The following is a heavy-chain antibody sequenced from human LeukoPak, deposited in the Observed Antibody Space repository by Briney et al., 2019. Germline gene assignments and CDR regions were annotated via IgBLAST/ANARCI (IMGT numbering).Heavy chain of an antibody. CDR1: GFTFSDDY. Sequence: PGGSLRLSCAASGFTFSDDYMSWIRQAPGKGLEWVSYIAGSSTYTNYADSVKGRFTISRDNAKNSLYLQMNSLRAEDTAVYYCARDGAAAGPDRADFDYWGQGTLVTVSS. J-gene: IGHJ4*02. D-gene: IGHD6-13*01. CDR2: IAGSSTYT. CDR3: ARDGAAAGPDRADFDY. V-gene: IGHV3-11*05.